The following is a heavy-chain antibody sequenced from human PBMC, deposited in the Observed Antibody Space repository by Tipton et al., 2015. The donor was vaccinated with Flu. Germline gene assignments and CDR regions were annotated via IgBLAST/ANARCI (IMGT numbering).Heavy chain of an antibody. J-gene: IGHJ4*02. CDR3: ACPDLPYDSSGSYYFDY. CDR1: GFTFSSYE. Sequence: SLRLSCAASGFTFSSYEMNWVRQAPGKGLEWVSYISSSGSTIYYADSVKGRFTISRDNAKNSLYLQMNSLRAEDTAVYYCACPDLPYDSSGSYYFDYWGQGTLVTVSS. CDR2: ISSSGSTI. V-gene: IGHV3-48*03. D-gene: IGHD3-22*01.